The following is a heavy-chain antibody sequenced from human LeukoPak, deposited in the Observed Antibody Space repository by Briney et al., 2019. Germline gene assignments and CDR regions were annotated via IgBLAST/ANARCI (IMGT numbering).Heavy chain of an antibody. CDR1: GGSISSYY. CDR3: AKVTRDIVLVVYVIGWVDY. D-gene: IGHD2-8*02. J-gene: IGHJ4*02. Sequence: SETLSLTCTVSGGSISSYYWSWIRQPPGKGLEWIGYIYYSGSTNYNPSLKSRVTISVDTSKNQFSLKLSSVTAADTAVYYCAKVTRDIVLVVYVIGWVDYWGQGTLVTVSS. CDR2: IYYSGST. V-gene: IGHV4-59*01.